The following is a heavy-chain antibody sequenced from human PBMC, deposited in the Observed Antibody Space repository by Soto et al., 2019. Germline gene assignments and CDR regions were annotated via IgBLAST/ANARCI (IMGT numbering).Heavy chain of an antibody. J-gene: IGHJ4*02. D-gene: IGHD6-13*01. CDR1: GGSISSGGYY. CDR3: AREDSSSWYVDY. V-gene: IGHV4-31*03. Sequence: QVQLQESGPGLVKPSQTLSLTCTVSGGSISSGGYYWSWIRQHPGKGLEWIGYIYYSGSTYYNPSLKSRVTISVDTSKNHFSLKLSSVTAADTAVYYCAREDSSSWYVDYWGQGTLVTVSS. CDR2: IYYSGST.